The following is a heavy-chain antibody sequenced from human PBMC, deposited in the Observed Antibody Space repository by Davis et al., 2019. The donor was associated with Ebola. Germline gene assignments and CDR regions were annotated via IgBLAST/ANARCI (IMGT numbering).Heavy chain of an antibody. CDR2: IYYSGST. D-gene: IGHD2-15*01. V-gene: IGHV4-59*08. Sequence: PSETLSLTCTVSGGSISSYYWSWIRQPPGKGLEWIGYIYYSGSTYYNPSLKSRVTISVDTSKNQFSLKLSSVTAADTAVYYCARGGVFGGSCLYWGQGTLVTVSS. CDR1: GGSISSYY. CDR3: ARGGVFGGSCLY. J-gene: IGHJ4*02.